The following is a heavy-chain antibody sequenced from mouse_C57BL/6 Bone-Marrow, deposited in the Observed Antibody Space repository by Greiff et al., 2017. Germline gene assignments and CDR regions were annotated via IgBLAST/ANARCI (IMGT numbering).Heavy chain of an antibody. V-gene: IGHV14-4*01. CDR3: TPTGYYFDY. Sequence: EVQLQQSGAELVRPGASVKLSCTASGFNIKDDYMHWVKQRPEQGLEWIGWIDPENGDTEYASKFQGKATITADTYSNTAYLQLSSLTSEDTAVYYCTPTGYYFDYWGQGTTLTVSS. D-gene: IGHD4-1*02. J-gene: IGHJ2*01. CDR2: IDPENGDT. CDR1: GFNIKDDY.